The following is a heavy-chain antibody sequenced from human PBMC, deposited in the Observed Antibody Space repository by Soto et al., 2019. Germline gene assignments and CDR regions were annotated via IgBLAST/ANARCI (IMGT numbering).Heavy chain of an antibody. V-gene: IGHV3-48*02. Sequence: EVQLVESGGGLVQPGGSLRLSCAGSGFTFSSYNMNWVRQAPGKGLEWVTYISSSSGTISYADSVKGRFTISRDNAKNSLYLQMNSLRDEDTAVYYCARGTFLLMVYAPFDYWGQGTLVTVSS. D-gene: IGHD2-8*01. J-gene: IGHJ4*02. CDR3: ARGTFLLMVYAPFDY. CDR2: ISSSSGTI. CDR1: GFTFSSYN.